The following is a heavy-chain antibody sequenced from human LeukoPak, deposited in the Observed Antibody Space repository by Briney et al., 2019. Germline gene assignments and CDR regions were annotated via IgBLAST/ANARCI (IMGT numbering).Heavy chain of an antibody. CDR3: AGSDYYYDSSYYARGYFDY. D-gene: IGHD3-22*01. CDR2: IIPILGTA. V-gene: IGHV1-69*08. J-gene: IGHJ4*02. CDR1: GGTFSSYT. Sequence: ASVKVSCKASGGTFSSYTISWVRQAPGQGLEWMGGIIPILGTANYAQKFQGRVTITADKSTSTAYMELSSLRSEDTAVYYCAGSDYYYDSSYYARGYFDYWGQGTLVTVSS.